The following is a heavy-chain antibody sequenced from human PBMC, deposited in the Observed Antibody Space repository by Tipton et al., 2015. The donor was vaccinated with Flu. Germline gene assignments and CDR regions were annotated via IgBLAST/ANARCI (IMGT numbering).Heavy chain of an antibody. Sequence: SLRLSCAASGFIFSTYAMTWVRQAPGKGLQWVSTINFRGTTTYYSDSVRGRFTISRDNSKDTLYLQINSLRAEDTAIYYCANRLPTGPVGTPPNYWGQGTLVTVSS. V-gene: IGHV3-23*01. CDR2: INFRGTTT. D-gene: IGHD4-11*01. J-gene: IGHJ4*02. CDR3: ANRLPTGPVGTPPNY. CDR1: GFIFSTYA.